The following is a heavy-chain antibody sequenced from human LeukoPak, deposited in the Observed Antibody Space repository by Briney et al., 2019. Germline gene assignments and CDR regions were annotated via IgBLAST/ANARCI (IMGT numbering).Heavy chain of an antibody. CDR1: EFTFSSDW. CDR3: VRDNWNDVY. V-gene: IGHV3-7*01. Sequence: GGSLRLSCVASEFTFSSDWMSWVRQAPGKGLEWVANINQEGSVKYYLDSVKGRFTISRDNAKKSLYLQMNSLRAEDTAMYYCVRDNWNDVYWGQGSLVTVTS. J-gene: IGHJ4*02. D-gene: IGHD1-20*01. CDR2: INQEGSVK.